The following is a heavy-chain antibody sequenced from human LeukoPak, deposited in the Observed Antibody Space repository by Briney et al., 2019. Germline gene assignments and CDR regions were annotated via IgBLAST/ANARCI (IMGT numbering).Heavy chain of an antibody. Sequence: GASVKVSCKASGGTFSSYAISWVRQAPGQGLEWMGGIIPIFGTANYAQKFQGRVTITADESTSTAYMELSSLRSEDMAVYYCASDYSVGAIYYFDYWGQGTLVTVSS. D-gene: IGHD1-26*01. CDR3: ASDYSVGAIYYFDY. J-gene: IGHJ4*02. CDR2: IIPIFGTA. CDR1: GGTFSSYA. V-gene: IGHV1-69*01.